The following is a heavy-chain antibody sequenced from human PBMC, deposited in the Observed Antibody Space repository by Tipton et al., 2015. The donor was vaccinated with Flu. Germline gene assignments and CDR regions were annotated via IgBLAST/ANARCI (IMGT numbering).Heavy chain of an antibody. Sequence: SLRLSCAASGLTFSGSAMHWIRQASGKGLEWVGRIRSKANSYATAYAASVKGRFTISRDDSKNTAYLQMNSLKTEDTAVYYCTRSGSGPFDIWGQGTMVTGSS. CDR1: GLTFSGSA. D-gene: IGHD3-10*01. CDR2: IRSKANSYAT. J-gene: IGHJ3*02. V-gene: IGHV3-73*01. CDR3: TRSGSGPFDI.